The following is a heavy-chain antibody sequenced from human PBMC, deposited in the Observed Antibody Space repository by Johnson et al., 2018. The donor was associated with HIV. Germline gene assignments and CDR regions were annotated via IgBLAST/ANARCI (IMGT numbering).Heavy chain of an antibody. Sequence: QVQLVESGGGLVQPGGSLRLSCAASGFSFSFYGIHWVRQAPGKGLEWVAFIRYDASNRYYSDSVMGRFTISRDNSKNTVFRQMNSLRAEDTAVDYCAKEVSMIVDAFDVWGQGTVVTVSS. CDR1: GFSFSFYG. D-gene: IGHD3-22*01. J-gene: IGHJ3*01. V-gene: IGHV3-30*02. CDR2: IRYDASNR. CDR3: AKEVSMIVDAFDV.